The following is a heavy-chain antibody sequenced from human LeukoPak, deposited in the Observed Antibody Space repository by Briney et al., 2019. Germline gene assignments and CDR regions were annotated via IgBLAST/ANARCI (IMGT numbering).Heavy chain of an antibody. J-gene: IGHJ4*02. V-gene: IGHV1-46*01. CDR1: GYTFIDFY. CDR2: INPNDGRT. Sequence: ASMKVSCKASGYTFIDFYMHWVRQAPGQGLEWMGIINPNDGRTTDAQKFQGRVSMTSDTSTSTCYMELSSLRSEDTAVYYCARSYFRDARGGFDYWGQGTLVTVSS. D-gene: IGHD2-8*01. CDR3: ARSYFRDARGGFDY.